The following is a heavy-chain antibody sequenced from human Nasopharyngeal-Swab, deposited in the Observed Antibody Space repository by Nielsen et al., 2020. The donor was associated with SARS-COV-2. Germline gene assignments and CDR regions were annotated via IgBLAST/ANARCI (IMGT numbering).Heavy chain of an antibody. Sequence: WIRQPPGKGLEWIGSIYYSGSTYYNPSLKSRVTISVDTSKNQFSLKLSPVTAADTAVYYCARLNTPEDIVVVPAAIAFDIWGQGTMVTVSS. J-gene: IGHJ3*02. D-gene: IGHD2-2*01. V-gene: IGHV4-39*01. CDR2: IYYSGST. CDR3: ARLNTPEDIVVVPAAIAFDI.